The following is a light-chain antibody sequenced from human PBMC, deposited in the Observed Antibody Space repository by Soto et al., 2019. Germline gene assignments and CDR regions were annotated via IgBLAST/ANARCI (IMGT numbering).Light chain of an antibody. CDR1: SSSIGRNP. CDR2: TNN. V-gene: IGLV1-44*01. Sequence: QPVLTQPPSASGNPGQKVTISCSGSSSSIGRNPVNWYQHLPGTAPKLLISTNNQRPSGVPARFSGSKSGTSASLAISGLQPDDEADYYCAAWDSSLNGYVFGTGTKLTVL. J-gene: IGLJ1*01. CDR3: AAWDSSLNGYV.